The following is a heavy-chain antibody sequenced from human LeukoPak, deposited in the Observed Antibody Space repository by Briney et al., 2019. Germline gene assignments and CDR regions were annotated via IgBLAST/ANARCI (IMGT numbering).Heavy chain of an antibody. D-gene: IGHD2-2*02. J-gene: IGHJ4*02. CDR2: IYHSGST. Sequence: TPSETLSLTCAVSGYSISSGYYWGWIRQPPGQGLEWIGSIYHSGSTYYNPSLKSRVTISVDTSKNQFSLKLSSVTAADTAVYYCARYCSSTSCYMGTVDYWGQGTLVTVSS. CDR3: ARYCSSTSCYMGTVDY. V-gene: IGHV4-38-2*01. CDR1: GYSISSGYY.